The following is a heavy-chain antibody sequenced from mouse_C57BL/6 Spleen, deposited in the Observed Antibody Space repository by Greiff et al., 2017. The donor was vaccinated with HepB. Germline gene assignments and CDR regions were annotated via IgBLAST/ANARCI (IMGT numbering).Heavy chain of an antibody. J-gene: IGHJ3*01. V-gene: IGHV3-6*01. CDR3: ARGTAPFAY. Sequence: EVQVVESGPGLVKPSQSLSLTCSVTGYSITSGYYWNWIRQFPGNKLEWMGYISYDGSNNYNPSLKNRISITRDTSKNQFFLKLNSVTTEDAATYYCARGTAPFAYWGQGTLVTVSA. CDR1: GYSITSGYY. D-gene: IGHD4-1*01. CDR2: ISYDGSN.